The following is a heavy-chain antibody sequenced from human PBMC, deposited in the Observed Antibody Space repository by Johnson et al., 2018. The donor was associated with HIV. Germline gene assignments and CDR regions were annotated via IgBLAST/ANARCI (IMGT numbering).Heavy chain of an antibody. Sequence: VQLVESGGGLVQPGGSLRLSCAASGFSVSSKYMSWVRQAPGKGLEWVSVIYSGGSTFYADSVKGRFTISRDNAKNSLYLQMNSLRVEDTAVYYCVRTLKYCSSTTCSDAFDIWGQGTMVTVSS. CDR3: VRTLKYCSSTTCSDAFDI. D-gene: IGHD2-2*01. CDR1: GFSVSSKY. V-gene: IGHV3-66*01. CDR2: IYSGGST. J-gene: IGHJ3*02.